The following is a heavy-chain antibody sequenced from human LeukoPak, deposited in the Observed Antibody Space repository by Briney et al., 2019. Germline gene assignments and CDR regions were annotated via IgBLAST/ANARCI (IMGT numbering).Heavy chain of an antibody. CDR1: GFTFSSYA. D-gene: IGHD6-13*01. V-gene: IGHV3-23*01. J-gene: IGHJ6*02. Sequence: SGASLRLSCAASGFTFSSYAMSWVRQAPGKGLEWVSAICGSGGSTYYADSVKGRFTISRDNSKNTLYLQMNSLRAEDTAGYYFPKDIAALPYFDYDGMDVWGQRTTVTVSS. CDR2: ICGSGGST. CDR3: PKDIAALPYFDYDGMDV.